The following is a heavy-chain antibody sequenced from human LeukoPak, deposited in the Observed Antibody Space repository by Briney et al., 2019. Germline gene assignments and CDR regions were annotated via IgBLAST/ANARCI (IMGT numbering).Heavy chain of an antibody. D-gene: IGHD1-26*01. CDR1: GYTFTGYY. CDR2: INPNSGGT. CDR3: ARVSPPVGATAAFDI. J-gene: IGHJ3*02. V-gene: IGHV1-2*04. Sequence: GASVNVSCKASGYTFTGYYMHWVRQAPGQGLEWMGWINPNSGGTNYAQKFQGWVTMTRDTSISTAYMELSRLRSDDTAVYYCARVSPPVGATAAFDIWGQGTMVTVSS.